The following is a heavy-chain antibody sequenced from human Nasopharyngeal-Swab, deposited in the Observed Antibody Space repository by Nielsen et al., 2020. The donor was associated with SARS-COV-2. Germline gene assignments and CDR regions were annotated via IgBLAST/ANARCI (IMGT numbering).Heavy chain of an antibody. CDR2: IYYSGST. CDR1: GGSISSSSYY. D-gene: IGHD3-16*01. J-gene: IGHJ6*03. Sequence: GSLRLSCTVSGGSISSSSYYWGWIRQPPGKGLEWIGSIYYSGSTYYNPSLKSRVTISVDTSKNQFSLKLSSVTAADTAVYYCARVGGKVYYDYYYMDVWGKGTTVTVSS. V-gene: IGHV4-39*07. CDR3: ARVGGKVYYDYYYMDV.